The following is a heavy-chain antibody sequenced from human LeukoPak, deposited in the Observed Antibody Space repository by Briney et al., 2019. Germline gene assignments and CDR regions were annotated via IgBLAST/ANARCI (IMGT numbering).Heavy chain of an antibody. J-gene: IGHJ6*02. V-gene: IGHV1-69*04. CDR1: GGTFSNYA. CDR2: IIPILGIA. CDR3: ARVRYQPPLYYYYGMDV. Sequence: SVKVSCKASGGTFSNYALSWVRQAPGQGLEWMGRIIPILGIAKFAQKFQGRFTIIADRSTSTAYMELSSLRSEDTAVYYCARVRYQPPLYYYYGMDVRGQGTTVTVSS. D-gene: IGHD1-14*01.